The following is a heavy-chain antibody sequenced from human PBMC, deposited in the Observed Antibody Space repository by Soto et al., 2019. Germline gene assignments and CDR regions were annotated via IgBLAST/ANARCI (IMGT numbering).Heavy chain of an antibody. CDR3: ARGGEEVYGDYMYWFDP. CDR1: GYTFTRYG. J-gene: IGHJ5*02. Sequence: ASVKVSCKASGYTFTRYGISWVRQAPGQGLEWMGWISAYNGNTNYAQKLQGRVTMTTDTSTSTAYMELRSLRSDDTAVYYCARGGEEVYGDYMYWFDPWGQGTLVTVSS. D-gene: IGHD4-17*01. CDR2: ISAYNGNT. V-gene: IGHV1-18*01.